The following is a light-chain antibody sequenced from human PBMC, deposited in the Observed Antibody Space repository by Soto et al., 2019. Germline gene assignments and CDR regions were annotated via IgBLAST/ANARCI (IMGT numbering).Light chain of an antibody. Sequence: EIVLTQSPATLSLSPGERATLSCRASQSVSSSLAWYQQKPGQTPRLLIYDASNRATGIPARLSGSGCGTDFTRTVSSLQPEDFAVYYGQQRSSWPLTFGGGTKVAIK. V-gene: IGKV3-11*01. J-gene: IGKJ4*01. CDR2: DAS. CDR3: QQRSSWPLT. CDR1: QSVSSS.